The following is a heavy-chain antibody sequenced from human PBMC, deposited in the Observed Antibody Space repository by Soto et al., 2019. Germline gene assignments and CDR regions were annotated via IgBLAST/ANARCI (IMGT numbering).Heavy chain of an antibody. CDR2: INHTGGT. CDR1: GGSVNGYY. Sequence: SETLSLTCAVYGGSVNGYYWNWIRQPPGKGLEWIGEINHTGGTLYNPSLKSRVTMSVDTSKNQFSLRLSSVTAADTAIYYCATRITVFGLLIPPFDPWGQGTQVTVSS. V-gene: IGHV4-34*01. CDR3: ATRITVFGLLIPPFDP. D-gene: IGHD3-3*01. J-gene: IGHJ5*02.